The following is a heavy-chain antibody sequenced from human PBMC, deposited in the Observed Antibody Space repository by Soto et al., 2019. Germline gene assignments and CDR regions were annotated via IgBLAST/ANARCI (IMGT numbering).Heavy chain of an antibody. D-gene: IGHD3-3*01. Sequence: EVQLVESGGGLVQPGGSLKLSCAASGFTFSGSAMHWVRQASGKGLEWVGRIRSKPNNYATAYGASVTGRFTISRDDSKNTAYLQMNSLNTEDTAVYYCSRQASDFWSGKPQYYMDVWGKGTTVTVSS. V-gene: IGHV3-73*01. J-gene: IGHJ6*03. CDR3: SRQASDFWSGKPQYYMDV. CDR1: GFTFSGSA. CDR2: IRSKPNNYAT.